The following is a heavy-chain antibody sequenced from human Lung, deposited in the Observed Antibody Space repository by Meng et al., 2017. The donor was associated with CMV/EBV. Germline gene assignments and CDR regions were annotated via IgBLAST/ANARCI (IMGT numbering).Heavy chain of an antibody. Sequence: SXAASGFTFSSYGMHWVRQAPGKGLEWVAVIWNDGSIKYYADSVKGRFTISRDNSKNTLYLQMYSLRADDTAVYHCAKAQFGRYFDGRDGMDVWGQGTXVTVSS. J-gene: IGHJ6*02. CDR1: GFTFSSYG. CDR3: AKAQFGRYFDGRDGMDV. D-gene: IGHD3-9*01. CDR2: IWNDGSIK. V-gene: IGHV3-33*06.